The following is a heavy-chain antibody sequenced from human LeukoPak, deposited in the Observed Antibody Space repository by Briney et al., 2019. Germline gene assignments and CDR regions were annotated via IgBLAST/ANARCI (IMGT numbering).Heavy chain of an antibody. J-gene: IGHJ5*02. Sequence: SETLSLTCTASGGSISSYYWSWIRQPPGKGLEWIGYIYYSGSTNYNPSLKSRVTISVDTSKNQFSLKLSSVTAADTAVYYCARDVGRPGVHWFDPWGQGTLVTVSS. CDR1: GGSISSYY. CDR3: ARDVGRPGVHWFDP. V-gene: IGHV4-59*01. CDR2: IYYSGST. D-gene: IGHD3-10*01.